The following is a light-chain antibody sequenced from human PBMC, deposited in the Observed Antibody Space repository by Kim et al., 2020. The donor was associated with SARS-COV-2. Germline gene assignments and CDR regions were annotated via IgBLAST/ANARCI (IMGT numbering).Light chain of an antibody. V-gene: IGLV2-23*02. CDR2: EVN. J-gene: IGLJ2*01. CDR3: CSYEGTVV. Sequence: SVSGSPGQSTTISCTGASSDVVSWYQHHPGEAPKLIIFEVNKRPSQISNRFSGSKSGNTASLTIAGLQAEDEANYYCCSYEGTVVFGGGTQLTVL. CDR1: SSDVV.